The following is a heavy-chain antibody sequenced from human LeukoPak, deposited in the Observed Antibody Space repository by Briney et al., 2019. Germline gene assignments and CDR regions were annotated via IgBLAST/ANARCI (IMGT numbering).Heavy chain of an antibody. Sequence: PSETLSLTCTVSGGSISSSSYYWGWIRQPPGKGLECIGSIYYSGSTYYNPSLKSRVTISVDTSKNQFSLKLSSVTAADTAVYYCARHTLYGNYPDYFDYWAREAWSPSPQ. CDR2: IYYSGST. J-gene: IGHJ4*02. CDR1: GGSISSSSYY. V-gene: IGHV4-39*01. D-gene: IGHD1-7*01. CDR3: ARHTLYGNYPDYFDY.